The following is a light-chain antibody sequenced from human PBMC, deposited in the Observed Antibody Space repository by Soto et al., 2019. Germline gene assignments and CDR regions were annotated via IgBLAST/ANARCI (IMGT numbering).Light chain of an antibody. CDR1: QSVSSY. J-gene: IGKJ5*01. CDR2: GVS. V-gene: IGKV3-20*01. Sequence: EIVFTQSPATLSLSPGERATLSCRASQSVSSYLAWYSQKPGQAPKFLIYGVSSRANGIPDRFSGSGSGTDFTLTISRLEPEDFAVYHGQQYGSSPIITFGPGTRLEIK. CDR3: QQYGSSPIIT.